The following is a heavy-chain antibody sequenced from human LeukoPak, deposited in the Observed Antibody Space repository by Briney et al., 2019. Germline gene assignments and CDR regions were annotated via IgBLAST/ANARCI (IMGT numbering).Heavy chain of an antibody. CDR2: VSSRLSYI. CDR1: GFTLSSYD. CDR3: ARGDDYGGAWYYFDC. V-gene: IGHV3-21*01. D-gene: IGHD4-23*01. Sequence: GGSLRLSCVASGFTLSSYDMSWVRQAPGKGLEWVSSVSSRLSYIYYADSIKGRFTISRDNAKNSLYLQMNSLRAEDTAVYFCARGDDYGGAWYYFDCWGQGTLVTVSS. J-gene: IGHJ4*02.